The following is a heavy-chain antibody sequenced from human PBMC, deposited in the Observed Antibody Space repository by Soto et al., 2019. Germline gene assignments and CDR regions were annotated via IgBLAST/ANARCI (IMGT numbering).Heavy chain of an antibody. D-gene: IGHD2-2*01. CDR3: ARDRVVPAAIAYYYGMDV. CDR2: ISAYNGNT. V-gene: IGHV1-18*01. Sequence: ASVKVSCKASGYTFTSYGISWVRQAPGQGLEWMGWISAYNGNTNYAQKLQGRVTMTTDTSTSTAYMELRSLRSDDTAVYYCARDRVVPAAIAYYYGMDVWGQGTTVTVS. CDR1: GYTFTSYG. J-gene: IGHJ6*02.